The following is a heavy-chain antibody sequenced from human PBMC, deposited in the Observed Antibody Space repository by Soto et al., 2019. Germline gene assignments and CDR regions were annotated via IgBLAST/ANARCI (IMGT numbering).Heavy chain of an antibody. CDR1: CDSISFKSAA. D-gene: IGHD5-18*01. J-gene: IGHJ4*02. V-gene: IGHV6-1*01. CDR3: ASDPGYSLDY. Sequence: SQTLSLTCAISCDSISFKSAAWNWTRQSPSRGIEWLGRTYYRSKWYYDYADSVKSRITINSDTSKNQLSLQLNSVTPEDTAVYYCASDPGYSLDYWGQGTLVTVSS. CDR2: TYYRSKWYY.